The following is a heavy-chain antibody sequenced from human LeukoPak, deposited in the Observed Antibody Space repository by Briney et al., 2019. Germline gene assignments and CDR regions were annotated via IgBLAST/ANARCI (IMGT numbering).Heavy chain of an antibody. CDR1: GYTFTGYY. CDR3: ARGAAAGDYYGMDV. Sequence: ASVKVSCKASGYTFTGYYMHWVRQAPGQGLEWMGWINPNSGGTNYAQKFQGRVTMTRDTSISTACMELSRLRSDDTAVYYCARGAAAGDYYGMDVWGQGTTVTVSS. J-gene: IGHJ6*02. V-gene: IGHV1-2*02. CDR2: INPNSGGT. D-gene: IGHD6-13*01.